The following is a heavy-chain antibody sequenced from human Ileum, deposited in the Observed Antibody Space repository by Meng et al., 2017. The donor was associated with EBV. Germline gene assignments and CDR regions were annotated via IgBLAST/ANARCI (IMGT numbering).Heavy chain of an antibody. CDR1: GFTFSSYA. V-gene: IGHV3-30-3*01. CDR3: ARDRDGYHDY. CDR2: ISYDGSNK. Sequence: QLQLVESGGGVVQPGRSLRLSCAASGFTFSSYAMHWVRQAPGKGLEWVAVISYDGSNKYYADSVKGRFTISRDNSKNTLYLQMNSLRAEDTAVYYCARDRDGYHDYWGQGTLVTVSS. D-gene: IGHD5-24*01. J-gene: IGHJ4*02.